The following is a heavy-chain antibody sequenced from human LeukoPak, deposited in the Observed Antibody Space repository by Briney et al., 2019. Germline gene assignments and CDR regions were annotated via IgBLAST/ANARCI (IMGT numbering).Heavy chain of an antibody. J-gene: IGHJ6*02. Sequence: SQTLSLTCDISGDSVSSNSAAWNWIRQSPSRGLEWLGRTYYRSKWYNDYAVSVKSRITINPDTSKNQFSLQLNSVTPEDTAVYYCARERVQQLAPNYYYYYGMDVWGQGTTVTVSS. CDR2: TYYRSKWYN. CDR1: GDSVSSNSAA. CDR3: ARERVQQLAPNYYYYYGMDV. V-gene: IGHV6-1*01. D-gene: IGHD6-13*01.